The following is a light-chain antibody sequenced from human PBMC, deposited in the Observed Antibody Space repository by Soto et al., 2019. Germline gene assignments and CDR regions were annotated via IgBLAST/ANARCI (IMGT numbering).Light chain of an antibody. V-gene: IGKV3-20*01. CDR1: QSVSSSY. CDR3: QQYGSSQWT. J-gene: IGKJ1*01. Sequence: IVLTQSPDTLSLSPGERATLSCRASQSVSSSYLAWHQQKPGQAPRLLIYGTSSRATGIPDRFSGSGSGTDFTLTISRLEPEDFAVYYCQQYGSSQWTFGQGTKVDI. CDR2: GTS.